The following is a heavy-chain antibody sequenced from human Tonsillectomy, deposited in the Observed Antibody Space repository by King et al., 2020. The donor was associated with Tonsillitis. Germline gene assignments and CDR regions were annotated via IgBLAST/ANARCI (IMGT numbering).Heavy chain of an antibody. Sequence: VQLVESGGGVVQPGRSLRLSCAASGFTFSSYGMHWVRQAPGKGLEWVAVISYDGSNKYYADSVKGRFTISRDNSKNTLYLQMNSLRAEDTAVYYCAKAVSYLSVGDDYYYYYGMDVWGQGTTVTVSS. V-gene: IGHV3-30*18. J-gene: IGHJ6*02. CDR3: AKAVSYLSVGDDYYYYYGMDV. CDR1: GFTFSSYG. CDR2: ISYDGSNK. D-gene: IGHD3-16*01.